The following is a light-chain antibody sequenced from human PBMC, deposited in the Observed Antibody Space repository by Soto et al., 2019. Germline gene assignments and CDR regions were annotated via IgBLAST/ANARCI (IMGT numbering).Light chain of an antibody. CDR2: EDT. Sequence: QSALTQPASVSGSPGQSITISCTGTSSDVGSYNLVSWYQQHPDKAPKLMIYEDTKRPTGVSNRFSGSKSDNSASLTISGLQTEDEADYYCCSYAGDDPGVFGGGTQLTVL. CDR1: SSDVGSYNL. V-gene: IGLV2-23*01. CDR3: CSYAGDDPGV. J-gene: IGLJ7*01.